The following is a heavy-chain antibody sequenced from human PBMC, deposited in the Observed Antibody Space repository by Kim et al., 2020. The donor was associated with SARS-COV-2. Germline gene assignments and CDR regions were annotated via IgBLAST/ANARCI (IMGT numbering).Heavy chain of an antibody. D-gene: IGHD3-22*01. CDR1: GGSFSGYY. V-gene: IGHV4-34*01. J-gene: IGHJ4*02. Sequence: SETLSLTCAVYGGSFSGYYWSWIRQPPGKGLEWIGEINHSGSTNYNPSLKSRVTISVDTSKNQFSLKLSSVTAADTAVYYCARGHYYDSSGYYCDYWGQG. CDR2: INHSGST. CDR3: ARGHYYDSSGYYCDY.